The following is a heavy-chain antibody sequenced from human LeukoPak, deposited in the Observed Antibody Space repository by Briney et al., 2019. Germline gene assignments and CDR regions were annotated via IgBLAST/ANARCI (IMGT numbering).Heavy chain of an antibody. J-gene: IGHJ6*03. V-gene: IGHV4-59*10. CDR2: IYTSGST. CDR1: GGSFSGYY. Sequence: SETLSLTCAVYGGSFSGYYWSWIRQPAGKGLEWIGRIYTSGSTNYNPSLKSRVTISVDTSKNQFSLKLRSVTAADTALYYCARGLSGYDSYYYYYYMDVWGKGSTVTVSS. CDR3: ARGLSGYDSYYYYYYMDV. D-gene: IGHD5-12*01.